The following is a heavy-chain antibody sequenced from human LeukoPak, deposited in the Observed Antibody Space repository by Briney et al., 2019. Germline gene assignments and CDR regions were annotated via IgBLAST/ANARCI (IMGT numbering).Heavy chain of an antibody. Sequence: ASVKVSCKASGYTFTSYYMHWVRQAPGQGLEWMGIINPGGRSTTYAQKFQGRVTLTRDTSTSTVYMELSSLRSEDTAVYYCARDGGRVSAPGGYWGQGTLVTVSS. D-gene: IGHD3-16*01. J-gene: IGHJ4*02. CDR3: ARDGGRVSAPGGY. CDR1: GYTFTSYY. CDR2: INPGGRST. V-gene: IGHV1-46*01.